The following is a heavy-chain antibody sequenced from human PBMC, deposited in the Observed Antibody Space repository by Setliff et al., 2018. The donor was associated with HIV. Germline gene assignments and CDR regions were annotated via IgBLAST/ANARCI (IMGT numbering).Heavy chain of an antibody. CDR3: ARHRAQRGSGTYYDVWFDP. V-gene: IGHV4-34*01. D-gene: IGHD3-10*01. CDR1: GGSLSGYY. CDR2: VHYSGRT. Sequence: KPSETLSLTCAAYGGSLSGYYWSWIRQTPGKGLEWIGEVHYSGRTAYNPSLQSRVAIPVDMYRNQFFLRLTSVTAADTSVYYCARHRAQRGSGTYYDVWFDPWGQGTLVTVSS. J-gene: IGHJ5*02.